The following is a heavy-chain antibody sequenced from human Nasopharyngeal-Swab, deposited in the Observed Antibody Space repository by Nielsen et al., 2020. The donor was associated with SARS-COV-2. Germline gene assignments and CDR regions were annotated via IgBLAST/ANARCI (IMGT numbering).Heavy chain of an antibody. V-gene: IGHV3-64D*06. CDR3: VKRGYSGSWYYFDY. D-gene: IGHD6-13*01. CDR2: ISNNGVNT. Sequence: VRQAPGKGLEYVSTISNNGVNTYYADSVKGRFTISRDNSKNTLYLQMSSLRAEDTAVYYCVKRGYSGSWYYFDYWGQGTLVTVSS. J-gene: IGHJ4*02.